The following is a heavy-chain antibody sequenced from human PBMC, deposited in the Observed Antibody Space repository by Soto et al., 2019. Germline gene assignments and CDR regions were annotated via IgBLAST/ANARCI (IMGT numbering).Heavy chain of an antibody. CDR3: AGSMIVVAPAGGEYYFDY. D-gene: IGHD3-22*01. V-gene: IGHV4-59*01. Sequence: SETLSLTCTVSGGSISSYYWSWIRQPPGKGLEWIGYIYYSGSTNYNPSLKSRVTISVDTSKNQFSLKLSSVTAADTAVYYCAGSMIVVAPAGGEYYFDYWGQGTLVTVSS. J-gene: IGHJ4*02. CDR2: IYYSGST. CDR1: GGSISSYY.